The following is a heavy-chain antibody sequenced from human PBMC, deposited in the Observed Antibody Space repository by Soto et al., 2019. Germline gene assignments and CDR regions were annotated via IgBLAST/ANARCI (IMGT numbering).Heavy chain of an antibody. CDR1: GFTLSSYE. V-gene: IGHV3-48*03. J-gene: IGHJ2*01. CDR3: ARDDYGGDSVYWYSDL. D-gene: IGHD4-17*01. Sequence: EVQLVESGGGLVQPGGSLRLSCVASGFTLSSYEINWVRQAPGKGLEWLSYIDTSGSTIYYADSVKGRFTISRDNAKNSVYLQIDSLKAEDTAVYFCARDDYGGDSVYWYSDLWGRGTLVTVSS. CDR2: IDTSGSTI.